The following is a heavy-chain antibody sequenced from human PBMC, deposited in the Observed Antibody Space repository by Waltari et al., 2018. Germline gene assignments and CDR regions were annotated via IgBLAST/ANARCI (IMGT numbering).Heavy chain of an antibody. V-gene: IGHV1-69*05. J-gene: IGHJ4*02. CDR2: IIPIFGTA. D-gene: IGHD2-15*01. CDR3: ARGGYCSGGSCYGYYFDY. CDR1: GGTFSSYA. Sequence: QVQLVQSGAEVKKPGSSVKVSCKASGGTFSSYAISWVRQAPGQGLEWMGGIIPIFGTANYAQKFQGRVTITTDESTSTAYMELSSLRSEDTAVYYCARGGYCSGGSCYGYYFDYWGQGTLVTVSS.